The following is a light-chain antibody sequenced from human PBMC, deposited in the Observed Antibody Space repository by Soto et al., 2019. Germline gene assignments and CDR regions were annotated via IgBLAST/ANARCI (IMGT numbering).Light chain of an antibody. CDR2: DAY. Sequence: EIVMPQSPAPLSVSPGERFTLSCRASQGVGSTLAWYRQQPGQAPRLLIYDAYIRATGVPARFSGSGSGTEFTLTISSLQSEDFAVYYCQQYNDGPTWTFGQGTKVDI. V-gene: IGKV3-15*01. J-gene: IGKJ1*01. CDR1: QGVGST. CDR3: QQYNDGPTWT.